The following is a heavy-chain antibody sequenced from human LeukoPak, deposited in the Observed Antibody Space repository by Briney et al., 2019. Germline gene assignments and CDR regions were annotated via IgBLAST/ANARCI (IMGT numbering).Heavy chain of an antibody. CDR2: ISSSRSYI. CDR3: ARALSGFGAFDI. V-gene: IGHV3-21*01. D-gene: IGHD3-10*01. Sequence: GGSLRLSCAASGFTFSSYNMNWVRQAPGKGLEWVSYISSSRSYINYADSVKGRFTISRDNAKNSLYLQMNSLRAEDTAVYYCARALSGFGAFDIWGQGTMVTVSS. CDR1: GFTFSSYN. J-gene: IGHJ3*02.